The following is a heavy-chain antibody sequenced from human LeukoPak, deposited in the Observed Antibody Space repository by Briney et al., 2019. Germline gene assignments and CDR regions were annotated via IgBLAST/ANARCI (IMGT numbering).Heavy chain of an antibody. J-gene: IGHJ4*02. CDR3: ARDEYSSSRKDY. V-gene: IGHV3-23*01. CDR2: ISGSSGGT. Sequence: GGSLRLSCAASGFTISSYAMSWVRQAPGKGLEWVSAISGSSGGTYYADSVKGRFTISRDNSKNTLYLQMNSLRAEDTAVYYCARDEYSSSRKDYWGQGTLVTVSS. CDR1: GFTISSYA. D-gene: IGHD6-6*01.